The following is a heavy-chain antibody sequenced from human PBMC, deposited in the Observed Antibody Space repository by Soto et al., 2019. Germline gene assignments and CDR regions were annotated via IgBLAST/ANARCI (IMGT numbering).Heavy chain of an antibody. D-gene: IGHD3-16*01. J-gene: IGHJ4*02. CDR2: ISADGTYK. V-gene: IGHV3-30*03. CDR1: GFTFSTYA. CDR3: ARQGVSVGVWYFDF. Sequence: QVQLVESGGGVVQPGESLRLSCAASGFTFSTYAMHWVRQTPGKGLEWVAAISADGTYKNHVDSVKGRLTISRDNSKNTLYLQMNSLRPADPAVYYCARQGVSVGVWYFDFWGQGSLVSVSS.